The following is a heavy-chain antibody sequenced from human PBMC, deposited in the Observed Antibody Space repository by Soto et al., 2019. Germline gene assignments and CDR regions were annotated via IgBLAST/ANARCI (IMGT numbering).Heavy chain of an antibody. CDR1: SASLSSSTYY. V-gene: IGHV4-39*01. D-gene: IGHD2-2*03. Sequence: PSETLSLTCSVSSASLSSSTYYWSWIRQPPGRGPEWIGSIYYSGNTYYKPSLKSRVSISIDTSRNQFSLKLTSMTAADTGVYYCARLNGYCVSTGCHGYYGMDVWGQGTTVT. CDR2: IYYSGNT. CDR3: ARLNGYCVSTGCHGYYGMDV. J-gene: IGHJ6*02.